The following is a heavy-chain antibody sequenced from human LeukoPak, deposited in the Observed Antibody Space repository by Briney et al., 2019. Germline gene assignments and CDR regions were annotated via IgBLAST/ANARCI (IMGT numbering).Heavy chain of an antibody. V-gene: IGHV4-34*01. CDR3: AREEEDRGY. CDR2: INHSGST. Sequence: SETLSLTCAVYGGSFSGYYWSWIRRPPGKELEWIGEINHSGSTNYNPSLKSRVTISVDTSKNQFSLKLSSVTAADTAVYYCAREEEDRGYWGQGTLVTVSS. J-gene: IGHJ4*02. CDR1: GGSFSGYY. D-gene: IGHD1-14*01.